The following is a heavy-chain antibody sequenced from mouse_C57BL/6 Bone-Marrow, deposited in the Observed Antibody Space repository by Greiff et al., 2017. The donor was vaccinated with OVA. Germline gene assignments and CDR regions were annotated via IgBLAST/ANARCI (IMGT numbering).Heavy chain of an antibody. CDR1: GFTFSSYT. CDR2: ISGGGGNT. CDR3: ARLGRVAY. Sequence: EVQGVESGGGLVKPGGSLKLSCAASGFTFSSYTMSWVRQTPEKRLEWVATISGGGGNTYYPDSVKGRFTISRDNAKNTLYLQMSSLRSEDTALYYCARLGRVAYWGQGTLVTVSA. J-gene: IGHJ3*01. V-gene: IGHV5-9*01.